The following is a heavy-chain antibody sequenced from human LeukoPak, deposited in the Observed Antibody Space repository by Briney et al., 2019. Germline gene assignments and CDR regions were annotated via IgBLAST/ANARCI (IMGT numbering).Heavy chain of an antibody. D-gene: IGHD4-17*01. J-gene: IGHJ4*02. V-gene: IGHV3-7*01. Sequence: GGSLRLSCEAPGFTFSSDWMNWVRQTPEKGLEGLAGIKKDGSQKIYVDSVKGRFTISRDNAKNSLYLQMNSLRAEDTAVYYCARDYGDVCFDYWGQGTVVTVSS. CDR2: IKKDGSQK. CDR3: ARDYGDVCFDY. CDR1: GFTFSSDW.